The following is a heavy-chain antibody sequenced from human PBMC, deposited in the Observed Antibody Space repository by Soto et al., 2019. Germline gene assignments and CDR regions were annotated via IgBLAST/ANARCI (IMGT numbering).Heavy chain of an antibody. J-gene: IGHJ6*01. CDR3: TPAVTTVTAACYYSMNV. V-gene: IGHV3-49*04. Sequence: GGSVRLSYTACGFTFGDYAMSWVSQAPGKGLEGGGFIRSKAYGGTTEDAAAVKGRFTISRDECKSIAYLQMNSLKTEDTAVYSCTPAVTTVTAACYYSMNVRGQWTTVTVSS. CDR1: GFTFGDYA. D-gene: IGHD4-4*01. CDR2: IRSKAYGGTT.